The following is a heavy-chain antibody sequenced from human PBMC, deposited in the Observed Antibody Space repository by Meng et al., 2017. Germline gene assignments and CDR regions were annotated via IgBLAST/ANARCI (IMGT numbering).Heavy chain of an antibody. CDR1: GFTFSSYA. D-gene: IGHD6-25*01. V-gene: IGHV3-30*04. J-gene: IGHJ3*02. Sequence: GGSLRLSCAASGFTFSSYAMHWVRQAPGKGLEWVAVISYDGSNKYYADSVKGRFNISRDNSKNTLYLQMNSLRAEDTAVYYCAREQTAAAGAFDIWGQGTMVTVSS. CDR3: AREQTAAAGAFDI. CDR2: ISYDGSNK.